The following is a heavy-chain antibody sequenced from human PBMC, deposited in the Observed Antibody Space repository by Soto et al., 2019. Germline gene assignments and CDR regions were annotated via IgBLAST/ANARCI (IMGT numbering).Heavy chain of an antibody. D-gene: IGHD3-3*01. Sequence: SETLSLTCTVSGGSISSYYWSWIRQPPGKGLEWIGYIYYSGSTNYNPSLKSRVTISVDTSKNQFSLKLSSVTAADTAVYYCASSSGDLEWSFFAYWDQGTRVTVSP. V-gene: IGHV4-59*08. CDR2: IYYSGST. CDR1: GGSISSYY. J-gene: IGHJ4*02. CDR3: ASSSGDLEWSFFAY.